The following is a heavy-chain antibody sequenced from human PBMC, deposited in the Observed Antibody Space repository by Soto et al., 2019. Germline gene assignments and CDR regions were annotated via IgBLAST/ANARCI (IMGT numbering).Heavy chain of an antibody. CDR1: GGTFSSYA. Sequence: QVQLVQSGAEVKKPGSSVKGSCKASGGTFSSYAISWVRQAPGQGLEWMGGIIPIFGTANYAQKFQGRVTIIADESTRTAYMELRSLRAEDTAVYYCARPPVRADVHDAFDIWGQGTMVTVSS. CDR3: ARPPVRADVHDAFDI. J-gene: IGHJ3*02. CDR2: IIPIFGTA. D-gene: IGHD2-2*01. V-gene: IGHV1-69*01.